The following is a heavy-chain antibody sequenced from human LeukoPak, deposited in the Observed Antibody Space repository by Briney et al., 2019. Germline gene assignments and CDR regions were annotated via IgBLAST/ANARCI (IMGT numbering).Heavy chain of an antibody. CDR3: AKGSTYYDFWSGYPTFDY. Sequence: GGSLRLSCAASGFTFSSYAMSWVRQAPGKGLEWVSAISGSGGSTYYADSVKGRFTISRDNSKNTLYLQMNGLRAEDTAVYYCAKGSTYYDFWSGYPTFDYWGQGTLVTVSS. CDR2: ISGSGGST. CDR1: GFTFSSYA. V-gene: IGHV3-23*01. D-gene: IGHD3-3*01. J-gene: IGHJ4*02.